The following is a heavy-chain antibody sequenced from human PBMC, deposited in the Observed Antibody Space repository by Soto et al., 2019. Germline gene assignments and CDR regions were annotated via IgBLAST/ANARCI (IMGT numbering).Heavy chain of an antibody. D-gene: IGHD6-19*01. CDR1: GFTVSSNY. CDR2: IYSGGST. J-gene: IGHJ4*02. V-gene: IGHV3-66*01. Sequence: EGSLRLSCAASGFTVSSNYMSWVRQAPGKGLEWVSVIYSGGSTYYADSVKGRFTISRDNSKNTLYLQMNSLRAEDTAVYYCARDGARTAVAGTVYWGQGTLVTVSS. CDR3: ARDGARTAVAGTVY.